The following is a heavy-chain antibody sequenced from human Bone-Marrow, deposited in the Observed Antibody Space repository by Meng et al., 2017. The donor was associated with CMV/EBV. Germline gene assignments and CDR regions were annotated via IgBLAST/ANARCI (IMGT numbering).Heavy chain of an antibody. V-gene: IGHV3-7*01. CDR1: GFTFSSYW. CDR2: IKQDGSEK. Sequence: GESLKISCAASGFTFSSYWMSWVRQAPGKGLEWVANIKQDGSEKYYVDSVKGRFTISRDNSKNTLYLQMNSLRAEDTAVYYCARGHPSSSGWYRDYWGQGTLVTVSS. CDR3: ARGHPSSSGWYRDY. J-gene: IGHJ4*02. D-gene: IGHD6-19*01.